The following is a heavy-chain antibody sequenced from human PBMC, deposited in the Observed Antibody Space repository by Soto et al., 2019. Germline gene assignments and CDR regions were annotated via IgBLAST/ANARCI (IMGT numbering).Heavy chain of an antibody. V-gene: IGHV2-5*01. CDR3: GHRPRTTTTVLAVWFDP. J-gene: IGHJ5*02. CDR2: IYWNDDK. CDR1: GFSLSSSGVG. Sequence: SGPTLVNPTQTLTLTCTFSGFSLSSSGVGVGWVRQPPGKPLEWLALIYWNDDKNYSPSLKSRLTITKDTSKNQVVLTMTNMDPVDTDTYYCGHRPRTTTTVLAVWFDPWGQGTPVPVSS. D-gene: IGHD3-3*02.